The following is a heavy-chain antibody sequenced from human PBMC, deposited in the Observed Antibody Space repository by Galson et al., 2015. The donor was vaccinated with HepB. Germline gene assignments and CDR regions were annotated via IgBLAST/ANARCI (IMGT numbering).Heavy chain of an antibody. Sequence: SLRLSCAASGFTFSAYAMHWVRQAPGKGLEWMALVSSDESNKYYADSVRGRFTISRDNSRNTVYLQMNSLRAEDTAVYYCARTFYFDYWGQGTLVTVSS. V-gene: IGHV3-30*04. CDR3: ARTFYFDY. CDR1: GFTFSAYA. CDR2: VSSDESNK. J-gene: IGHJ4*02.